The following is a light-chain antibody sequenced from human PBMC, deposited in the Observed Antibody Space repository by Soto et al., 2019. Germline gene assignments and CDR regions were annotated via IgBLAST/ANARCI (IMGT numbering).Light chain of an antibody. V-gene: IGKV3-20*01. CDR3: QQYGSSPLT. J-gene: IGKJ1*01. CDR2: GAS. Sequence: EIVLTQSPGTLSLSPGERATLSCRASQSVSSSYLAWYQQKPGQATRPLIYGASSRATGIPDRFSGSGSGTDFTLTISRLEPEDFAVYYCQQYGSSPLTFGKGTKVEIK. CDR1: QSVSSSY.